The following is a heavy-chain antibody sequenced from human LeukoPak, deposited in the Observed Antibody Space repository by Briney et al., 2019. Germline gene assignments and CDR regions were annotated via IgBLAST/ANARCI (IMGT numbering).Heavy chain of an antibody. CDR3: ARHRMEHFFDY. D-gene: IGHD1-1*01. CDR1: GSSIISASYY. Sequence: SETLSLTCTVSGSSIISASYYWGWIRQSPGGGLEWLGSIYYVGQTDYKSSLKSRLTMSVDTSRNQFSLKLNSVTAADTAVYYCARHRMEHFFDYWGQGTLVTVSS. V-gene: IGHV4-39*01. J-gene: IGHJ4*02. CDR2: IYYVGQT.